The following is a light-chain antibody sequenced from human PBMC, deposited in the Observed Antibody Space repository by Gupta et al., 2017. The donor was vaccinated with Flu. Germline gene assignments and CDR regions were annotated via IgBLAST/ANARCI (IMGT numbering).Light chain of an antibody. CDR3: QVWDTSSGHSWV. CDR1: NIDSKS. CDR2: DDS. J-gene: IGLJ3*02. Sequence: KTARITCEGNNIDSKSVHWYQQSPGQAPVLVVYDDSDRPSGIPERFSGSNSGNTATLTVSGVEAGDEADYYCQVWDTSSGHSWVFGGGTKLTVL. V-gene: IGLV3-21*03.